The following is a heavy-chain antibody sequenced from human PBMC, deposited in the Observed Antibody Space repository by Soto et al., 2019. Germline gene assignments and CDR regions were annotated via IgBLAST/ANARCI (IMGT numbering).Heavy chain of an antibody. V-gene: IGHV4-39*01. Sequence: PSETLSLTCTVSGGSISSSSYYWGWIRQPPGKGLEWIGSIYYSGSTYYNPSLKSRVTISVDTSKNQFSLKLSSVTAADTAVYYCARPNIYADIVVVPAAIELRNAFDIWGQGTMVTVSS. J-gene: IGHJ3*02. CDR1: GGSISSSSYY. CDR3: ARPNIYADIVVVPAAIELRNAFDI. D-gene: IGHD2-2*02. CDR2: IYYSGST.